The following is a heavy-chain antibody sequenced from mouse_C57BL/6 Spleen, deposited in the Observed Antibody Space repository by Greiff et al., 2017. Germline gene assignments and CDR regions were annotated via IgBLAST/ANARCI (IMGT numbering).Heavy chain of an antibody. D-gene: IGHD2-5*01. CDR3: ARDKVDPFYYSNYVDYFDY. J-gene: IGHJ2*01. CDR1: GFTFSSYA. V-gene: IGHV5-4*01. CDR2: ISDGGSYT. Sequence: EVKLMESGGGLVKPGGSLKLSCAASGFTFSSYAMSWVRQTPDKRLEWVATISDGGSYTYYPDNVKGRFTISRDNAKNNLYLQMSHLKTEDTAMYYCARDKVDPFYYSNYVDYFDYWGQGTTLTVSS.